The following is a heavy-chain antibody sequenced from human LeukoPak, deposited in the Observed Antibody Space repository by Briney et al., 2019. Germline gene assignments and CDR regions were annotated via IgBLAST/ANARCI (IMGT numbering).Heavy chain of an antibody. J-gene: IGHJ4*02. CDR2: TTGAGGTT. Sequence: GGSLRLSCVGSGFTFGNLAMNWVRQTPGKGLEWLSVTTGAGGTTYYADSVRGRFTASRDNAKNSLYLQMNSLRAEDTALYYCAALGAKYDYWGQGTLVTVSS. CDR3: AALGAKYDY. V-gene: IGHV3-23*01. CDR1: GFTFGNLA. D-gene: IGHD1-26*01.